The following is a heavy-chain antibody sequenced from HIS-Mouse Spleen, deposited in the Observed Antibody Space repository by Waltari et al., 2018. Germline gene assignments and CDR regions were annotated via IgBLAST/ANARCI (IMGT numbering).Heavy chain of an antibody. J-gene: IGHJ4*02. CDR3: ARVRGGMAGFDY. CDR1: GGSISSYY. V-gene: IGHV4-59*01. D-gene: IGHD1-20*01. CDR2: IYYSGST. Sequence: QVQLQESGPGLVKPSETLSLTCTVSGGSISSYYWSWIRQPPGKGLEWVGYIYYSGSTNYNPSLKSRVTISVDTSKNQFSLKLSSVTAADTAVYYCARVRGGMAGFDYWGQGTLVTVSS.